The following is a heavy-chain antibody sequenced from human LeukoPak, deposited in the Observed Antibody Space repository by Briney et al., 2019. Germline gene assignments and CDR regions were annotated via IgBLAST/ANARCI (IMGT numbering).Heavy chain of an antibody. CDR1: GGSISSYY. CDR2: IYYSGST. V-gene: IGHV4-59*08. CDR3: ARTTPDRRFDY. Sequence: PSETLSLTCTVSGGSISSYYWSWIRQPPGKGLEWIGYIYYSGSTNYNPSLKSRVTISVDTSKNQFSLKLSSVTAADTAVYYCARTTPDRRFDYWGQGTLVTVSS. D-gene: IGHD1-1*01. J-gene: IGHJ4*02.